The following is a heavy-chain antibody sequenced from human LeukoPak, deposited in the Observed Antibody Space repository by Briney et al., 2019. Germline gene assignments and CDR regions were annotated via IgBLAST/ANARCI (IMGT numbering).Heavy chain of an antibody. J-gene: IGHJ4*02. V-gene: IGHV3-21*01. CDR2: ISSSSYI. CDR3: ARGPQAGTSNY. Sequence: GGSLRLSCAASGFTFSSYSMNWVRQAPGKGLEWVSSISSSSYIYYADSVKGRFTISRDNAKNSLYLQVNSLRAEDTAVYYCARGPQAGTSNYWGQGTLVTVSS. D-gene: IGHD6-13*01. CDR1: GFTFSSYS.